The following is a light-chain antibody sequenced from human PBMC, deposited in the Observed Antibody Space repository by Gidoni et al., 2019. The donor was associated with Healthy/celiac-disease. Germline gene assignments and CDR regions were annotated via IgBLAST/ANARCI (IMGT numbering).Light chain of an antibody. CDR3: MQALQTPPFT. CDR2: LGS. CDR1: QSLLHSNGYNY. V-gene: IGKV2-28*01. J-gene: IGKJ3*01. Sequence: DIVMTQSPLSLPVTPGAPASISCRSSQSLLHSNGYNYLDWYLQKQGQSPQLLIYLGSNRASGVPDRCSGSGSGRDFTLKISRVEEEDVGVYYCMQALQTPPFTFGPGTKVDIK.